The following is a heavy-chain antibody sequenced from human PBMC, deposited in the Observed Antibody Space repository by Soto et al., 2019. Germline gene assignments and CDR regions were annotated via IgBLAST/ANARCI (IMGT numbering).Heavy chain of an antibody. CDR2: IIPILGIA. Sequence: QVQLVQSGAEVKKPGSSVKVSCKASGGTFSSYTISWVRQAPGQGLEWMGRIIPILGIANYAQKFQGRVTITADKSTSTAYMALSSLRSEDTAVYYCARGGDDNWFDPWGQGTLVTVSS. V-gene: IGHV1-69*02. CDR1: GGTFSSYT. J-gene: IGHJ5*02. D-gene: IGHD4-17*01. CDR3: ARGGDDNWFDP.